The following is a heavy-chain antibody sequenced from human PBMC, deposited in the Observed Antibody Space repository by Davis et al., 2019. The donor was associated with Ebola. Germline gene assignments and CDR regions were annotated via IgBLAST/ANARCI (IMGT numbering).Heavy chain of an antibody. J-gene: IGHJ6*04. D-gene: IGHD3-10*01. Sequence: GESLKISCKGSGYSFTSYWIGWVRQMPGKGLEWMGIIYPRDSDTRYSPSFQGQVTISAEKSISTAYLQWSSLKASDTAMYYCARASVRGVISHGMDVWGKGTTVTVSS. CDR1: GYSFTSYW. V-gene: IGHV5-51*01. CDR2: IYPRDSDT. CDR3: ARASVRGVISHGMDV.